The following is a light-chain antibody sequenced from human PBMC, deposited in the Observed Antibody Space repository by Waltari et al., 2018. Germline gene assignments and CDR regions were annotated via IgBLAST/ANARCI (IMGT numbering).Light chain of an antibody. Sequence: SYELTQPPSVSVSPGPTPHLPCPGHTLGDKDACWYQQKPGQSPVLVIYQNNKRPSGIPERFSGSNSGNTATLTISGTQALDEADYYCHTWDSSSYVFGAGTKVTVL. J-gene: IGLJ1*01. CDR1: TLGDKD. CDR3: HTWDSSSYV. V-gene: IGLV3-1*01. CDR2: QNN.